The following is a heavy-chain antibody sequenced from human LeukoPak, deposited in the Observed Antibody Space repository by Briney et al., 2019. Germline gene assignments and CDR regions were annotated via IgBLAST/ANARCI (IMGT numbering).Heavy chain of an antibody. V-gene: IGHV4-59*08. CDR1: GGSISSYY. CDR2: IYYSGGT. D-gene: IGHD3-22*01. J-gene: IGHJ3*02. Sequence: SETLSLTCTVSGGSISSYYWSWIRQPPGKGLEWIGYIYYSGGTNYNPSLKSRVTISVDTSKNQFSLKLSSVTAADTAVYYCARQWNYYGPLTPQRNYYDSSGYYPDAFGIWGQGTMVTVSS. CDR3: ARQWNYYGPLTPQRNYYDSSGYYPDAFGI.